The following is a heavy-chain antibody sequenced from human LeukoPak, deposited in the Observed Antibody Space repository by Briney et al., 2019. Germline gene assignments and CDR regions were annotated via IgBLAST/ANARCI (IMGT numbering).Heavy chain of an antibody. J-gene: IGHJ4*02. V-gene: IGHV3-64D*06. Sequence: GGSLRLSCSASGFTFSSYAMHWVRQAPGKGLEYVSGISSNGGSTYYADSVKGRFTISRDNSKNTLYLQMSSLRAEDTAVYYCVKDLIRSNWHGRLDYWGQGTLVTVSS. CDR3: VKDLIRSNWHGRLDY. D-gene: IGHD6-13*01. CDR2: ISSNGGST. CDR1: GFTFSSYA.